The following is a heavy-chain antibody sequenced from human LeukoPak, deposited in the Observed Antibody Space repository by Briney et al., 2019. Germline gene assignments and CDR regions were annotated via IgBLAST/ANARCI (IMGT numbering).Heavy chain of an antibody. J-gene: IGHJ4*02. CDR3: ARVGHYGSGSCFES. CDR2: IYSGGTT. V-gene: IGHV3-53*01. Sequence: GGSLTLSCVASGLTVNGNYMSWVRQAPGKGLEWVSAIYSGGTTYYADSVKGRFTISRDNSKNTLYLQMNSLRAEDTAVYYCARVGHYGSGSCFESWGQGTLVTVSS. D-gene: IGHD3-10*01. CDR1: GLTVNGNY.